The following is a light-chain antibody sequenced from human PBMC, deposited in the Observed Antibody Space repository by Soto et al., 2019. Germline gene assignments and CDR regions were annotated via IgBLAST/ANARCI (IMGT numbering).Light chain of an antibody. CDR1: SSSIGSNT. J-gene: IGLJ1*01. Sequence: QSVLTQPPSASGTPGQRVTISCSGSSSSIGSNTVSWYHQLPGTAPKLLIYSNNQRPPGVSDRFSGSKSGTSASLAISGLQSEDESDYYCATWDVSLNGYVFGTGTKVTVL. V-gene: IGLV1-44*01. CDR3: ATWDVSLNGYV. CDR2: SNN.